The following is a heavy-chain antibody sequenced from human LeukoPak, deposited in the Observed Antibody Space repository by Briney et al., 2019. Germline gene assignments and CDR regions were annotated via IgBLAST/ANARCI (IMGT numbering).Heavy chain of an antibody. CDR1: GFTFNSYW. CDR3: ARDMGYCSSTSCPRFQH. J-gene: IGHJ1*01. CDR2: IKQDGSEK. V-gene: IGHV3-7*01. Sequence: GGSLRLSCAASGFTFNSYWISWVRQAPGKGLEWVANIKQDGSEKYYVDSVKGRFTISRDNAKNSLYLQMNSRRAEDTAVYYCARDMGYCSSTSCPRFQHWGQGTLVTVSS. D-gene: IGHD2-2*01.